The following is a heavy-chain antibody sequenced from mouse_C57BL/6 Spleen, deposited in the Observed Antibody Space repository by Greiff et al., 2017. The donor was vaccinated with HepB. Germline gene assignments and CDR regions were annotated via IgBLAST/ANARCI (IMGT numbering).Heavy chain of an antibody. D-gene: IGHD1-1*01. V-gene: IGHV1-59*01. CDR1: GYTFTSYW. Sequence: VQLQQPGAELVRPGTSVKLSCKASGYTFTSYWMHWVKQRPGQGLEWIGVIDPSDSYTNYNQKFKGKATLTVDTSSSTAYMQLSSLTAEDAAVYYCARGRRRYYDFDDWGQGTTLTVSS. J-gene: IGHJ2*01. CDR3: ARGRRRYYDFDD. CDR2: IDPSDSYT.